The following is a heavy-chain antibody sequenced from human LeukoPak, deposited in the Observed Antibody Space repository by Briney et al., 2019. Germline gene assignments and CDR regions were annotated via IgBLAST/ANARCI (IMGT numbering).Heavy chain of an antibody. CDR3: ERGPQVWKATSYFDY. V-gene: IGHV3-7*01. J-gene: IGHJ4*02. Sequence: GRSLRLSCAASGFTFSSYWMRWVRQAPGKGLEWVANTKHDGSEKYYVDTVKGRFTISRDNAKNSRYLQMNSLRAEDEAVDYGERGPQVWKATSYFDYWCQGTLVTFSS. D-gene: IGHD3-16*01. CDR2: TKHDGSEK. CDR1: GFTFSSYW.